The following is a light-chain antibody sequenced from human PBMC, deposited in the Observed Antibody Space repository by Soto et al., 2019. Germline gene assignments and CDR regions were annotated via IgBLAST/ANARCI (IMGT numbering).Light chain of an antibody. V-gene: IGKV3-20*01. Sequence: EIVSTHSPGTLSFSPVEIATLSCSAIQSVSSSYLAWYQQKPGQAPRLLIYGASSRATGIPDRFSGSGSGTDFTLTIRRLEPEDFAVYYCQQYGSSPALNFGGGNKGAIK. CDR1: QSVSSSY. J-gene: IGKJ4*01. CDR3: QQYGSSPALN. CDR2: GAS.